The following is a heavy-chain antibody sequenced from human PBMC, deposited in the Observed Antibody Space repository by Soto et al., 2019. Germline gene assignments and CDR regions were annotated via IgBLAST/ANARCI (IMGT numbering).Heavy chain of an antibody. J-gene: IGHJ6*02. CDR2: IYYSGST. Sequence: SETLSLTCTVSGGSISSYYWSWIRQPPGKGLEWIGYIYYSGSTNYNPSLKSRVTISVDTSKNQFSLKLSSVTAADTAVYYCARGRWCTNGVCPHRNYYYGMDVWGQGTTVTVSS. CDR3: ARGRWCTNGVCPHRNYYYGMDV. CDR1: GGSISSYY. D-gene: IGHD2-8*01. V-gene: IGHV4-59*01.